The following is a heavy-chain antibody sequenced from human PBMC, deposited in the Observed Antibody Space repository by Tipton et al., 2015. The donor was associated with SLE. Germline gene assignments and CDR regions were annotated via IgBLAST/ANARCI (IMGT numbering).Heavy chain of an antibody. CDR2: VHYSGTT. CDR1: GGSISSSGYY. CDR3: AGALDTTMGPFDC. Sequence: TLSLTCAVSGGSISSSGYYWGRIRQPPGKGLEWIGSVHYSGTTYYNPSLESRFTSSVDTSKNQFSLNLNSVTAADTAVYYCAGALDTTMGPFDCWGQGTLVTVSS. V-gene: IGHV4-39*07. D-gene: IGHD5-18*01. J-gene: IGHJ4*02.